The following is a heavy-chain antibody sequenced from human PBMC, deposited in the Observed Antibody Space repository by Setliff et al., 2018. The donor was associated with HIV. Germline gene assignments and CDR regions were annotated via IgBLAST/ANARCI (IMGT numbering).Heavy chain of an antibody. Sequence: SETLSLTCGVSGYSLTSGYYWGWIRQPPGKGLEWIGSIYHSGSTYYNPPLRSRVTISVDTSKNQFSLKLSSVTAADTAVYYCARDAPTVYANGWFDPWGQGTLVTVSS. V-gene: IGHV4-38-2*02. CDR3: ARDAPTVYANGWFDP. D-gene: IGHD2-8*01. J-gene: IGHJ5*02. CDR2: IYHSGST. CDR1: GYSLTSGYY.